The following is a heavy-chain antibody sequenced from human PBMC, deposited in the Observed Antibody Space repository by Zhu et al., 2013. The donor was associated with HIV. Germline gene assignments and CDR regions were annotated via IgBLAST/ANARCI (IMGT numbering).Heavy chain of an antibody. D-gene: IGHD2-2*02. CDR2: IIPILGIA. V-gene: IGHV1-69*02. CDR1: GGTFSSYT. Sequence: QVQLVQSGAEVKKPGSSVKVSCKASGGTFSSYTISWVRQAPGQGLEWMGRIIPILGIANYAQKFQGRVTITADKSTSTAYMELSSLRSEDTAVYYCAVGVIGGVGYCSSTSCHRNYYYYGMDVWGQGP. CDR3: AVGVIGGVGYCSSTSCHRNYYYYGMDV. J-gene: IGHJ6*02.